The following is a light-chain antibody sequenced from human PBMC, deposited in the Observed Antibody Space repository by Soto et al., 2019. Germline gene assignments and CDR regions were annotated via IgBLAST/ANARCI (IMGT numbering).Light chain of an antibody. CDR3: SSYAGRNSVL. Sequence: QSVLTQPPSASGSPGQSVTISCTGTSSDVGGYNYVSWYQQHPGKAPKLMIFEASMRPSGVPDRFSGSKSGNTASLTVSGLQAEDEADYYCSSYAGRNSVLFGGGTKLTVL. CDR2: EAS. CDR1: SSDVGGYNY. J-gene: IGLJ3*02. V-gene: IGLV2-8*01.